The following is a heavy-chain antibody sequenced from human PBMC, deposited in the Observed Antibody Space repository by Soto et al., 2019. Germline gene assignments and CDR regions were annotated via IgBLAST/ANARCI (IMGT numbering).Heavy chain of an antibody. J-gene: IGHJ6*02. CDR1: GGSISSSSYY. CDR3: ARQDYGDYTGGMDV. Sequence: SETLSLTCTVSGGSISSSSYYWGWIRQPPGKGLEWIGSIYYSGSTYYNPSLKSRVTISVDTSKNQFSLKLSSVTAADTAVYYCARQDYGDYTGGMDVWGQGTTVTVS. D-gene: IGHD4-17*01. V-gene: IGHV4-39*01. CDR2: IYYSGST.